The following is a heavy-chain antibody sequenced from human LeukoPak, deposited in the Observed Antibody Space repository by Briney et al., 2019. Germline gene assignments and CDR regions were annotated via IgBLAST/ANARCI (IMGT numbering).Heavy chain of an antibody. J-gene: IGHJ4*02. Sequence: PGRSLRLSCAASGFTFSSYGMHWVRQAPGKGLEWVAVISYDGSNKYYADSVKGRFTISRDNSKNTLYLQMNSLRAEDTAVYYCAKADIDANRPDYWGQGTLVTVSS. CDR1: GFTFSSYG. V-gene: IGHV3-30*18. CDR3: AKADIDANRPDY. CDR2: ISYDGSNK. D-gene: IGHD5-12*01.